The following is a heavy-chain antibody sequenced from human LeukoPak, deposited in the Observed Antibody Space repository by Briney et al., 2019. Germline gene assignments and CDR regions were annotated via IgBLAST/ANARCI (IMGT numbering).Heavy chain of an antibody. CDR3: ARGPAAVHP. CDR2: VNHIGST. D-gene: IGHD6-13*01. V-gene: IGHV4-34*01. Sequence: PSETLFLTCAVYGGSLTNHYWIWIRQPPGKGLEWIGEVNHIGSTNYNPSLKSRVTISVDTSKSQFFLKLSSVTAADTAVYYCARGPAAVHPWGQGTLVTVSS. CDR1: GGSLTNHY. J-gene: IGHJ5*02.